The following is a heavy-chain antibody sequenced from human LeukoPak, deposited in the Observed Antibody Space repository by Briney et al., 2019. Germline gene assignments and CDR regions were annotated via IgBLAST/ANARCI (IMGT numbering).Heavy chain of an antibody. J-gene: IGHJ4*02. D-gene: IGHD1-26*01. CDR3: ARDPYSGSSIPGEGD. CDR1: GGTFSSYA. V-gene: IGHV1-69*05. CDR2: IIPIFGTA. Sequence: ASVKVSCKASGGTFSSYAISWVRQAPGQGLEWMGGIIPIFGTANYAQKFQGRVTITTDESTSTAYMELSSLRSEDTAVYYRARDPYSGSSIPGEGDWGQGTLVTVSS.